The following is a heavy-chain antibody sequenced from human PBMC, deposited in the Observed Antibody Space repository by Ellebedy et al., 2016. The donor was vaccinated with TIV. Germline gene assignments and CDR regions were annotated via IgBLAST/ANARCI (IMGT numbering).Heavy chain of an antibody. CDR3: ARGPYSNDWYFDL. V-gene: IGHV3-53*01. CDR1: GFTVSSNY. Sequence: GESLKISCAASGFTVSSNYMSWVRQAPGKGLEWVSVIYSGSSTYYADSVKGRFIISRDNSKNTLYLQMTSLRAEDTAVYYCARGPYSNDWYFDLWGRGTLVTVSS. CDR2: IYSGSST. J-gene: IGHJ2*01. D-gene: IGHD6-13*01.